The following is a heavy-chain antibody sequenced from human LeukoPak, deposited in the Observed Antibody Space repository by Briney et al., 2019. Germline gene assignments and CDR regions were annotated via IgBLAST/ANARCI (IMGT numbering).Heavy chain of an antibody. Sequence: SQTLSLTCTVSGGSISSGSYYWSWIRQPAGKGLEWIGRFYTSETTNYNPSLKSRVTISLDMSKNQCSLKLSSVTAADTAVYYCARTYYDFWSGYYDWGQGTLVTVSS. D-gene: IGHD3-3*01. V-gene: IGHV4-61*02. CDR3: ARTYYDFWSGYYD. CDR1: GGSISSGSYY. CDR2: FYTSETT. J-gene: IGHJ4*02.